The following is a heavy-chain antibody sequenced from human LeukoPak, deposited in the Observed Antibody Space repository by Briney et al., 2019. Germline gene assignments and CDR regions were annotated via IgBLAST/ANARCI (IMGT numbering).Heavy chain of an antibody. CDR2: THNNVDT. Sequence: SESLSLTCTASGVSISSNYWSWIRQPPGKGLEWIGDTHNNVDTNYNPSLKSRVTISMDTPKNQLSLSLSSVTAADTTVFFFAGYDHSNFLAYWGRGTLVTVSS. CDR1: GVSISSNY. J-gene: IGHJ4*02. V-gene: IGHV4-59*13. CDR3: AGYDHSNFLAY. D-gene: IGHD4-11*01.